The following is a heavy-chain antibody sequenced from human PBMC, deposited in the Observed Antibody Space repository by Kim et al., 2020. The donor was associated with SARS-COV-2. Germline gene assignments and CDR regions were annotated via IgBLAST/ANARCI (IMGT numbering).Heavy chain of an antibody. D-gene: IGHD3-10*01. J-gene: IGHJ6*02. CDR3: VRDRGLSYYYYGMDV. Sequence: GGSLRLSCAASGFTFSSYEMNWVRQAPGKGLEWVSYISSSGSTIYYSDSVKGRFTISRDNAKNSLYLQMNSLRAEDTAVYYCVRDRGLSYYYYGMDVWGQGTTVTVS. CDR2: ISSSGSTI. V-gene: IGHV3-48*03. CDR1: GFTFSSYE.